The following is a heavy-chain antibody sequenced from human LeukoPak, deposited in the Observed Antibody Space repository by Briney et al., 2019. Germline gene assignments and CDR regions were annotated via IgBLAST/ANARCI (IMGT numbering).Heavy chain of an antibody. J-gene: IGHJ4*02. V-gene: IGHV4-4*09. Sequence: SSETLSLTCTVSGGSISSYYWSWIRQPPGKALEWIGYIYTSGSTNYNPSLKSRVTISVDTSKNQFSLKLSSVTAADTAVYYCARQSHTRVSDWGQGTLVTVSS. CDR3: ARQSHTRVSD. CDR2: IYTSGST. CDR1: GGSISSYY. D-gene: IGHD2-2*02.